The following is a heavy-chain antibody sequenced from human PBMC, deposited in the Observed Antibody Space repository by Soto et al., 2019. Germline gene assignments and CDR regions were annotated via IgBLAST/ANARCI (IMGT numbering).Heavy chain of an antibody. CDR1: GFTFSSYA. CDR3: ARDKRDLRFLEWSYYFDY. Sequence: GGSLRLSCAASGFTFSSYAMHWVRQARGKGLEWVAVISYDGSNKYYADSVKGRFTISRDNSKNTLYLQLNSLRAEDTAVYYCARDKRDLRFLEWSYYFDYWGQGTLVTSPQ. V-gene: IGHV3-30-3*01. D-gene: IGHD3-3*01. CDR2: ISYDGSNK. J-gene: IGHJ4*02.